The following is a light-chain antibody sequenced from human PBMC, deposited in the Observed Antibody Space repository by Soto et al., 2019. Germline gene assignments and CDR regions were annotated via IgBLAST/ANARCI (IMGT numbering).Light chain of an antibody. J-gene: IGLJ2*01. CDR2: DVS. CDR3: RSYTSSSTLGV. CDR1: SSDVGGYNY. V-gene: IGLV2-14*01. Sequence: QSALTQPASVSGSPGQSITISCTGTSSDVGGYNYVSWYQQHPGKAPKLMIYDVSNRPSGVSNRFSGYKSGNTASLTISGLQAEDEADYYCRSYTSSSTLGVCGGGTKLTVL.